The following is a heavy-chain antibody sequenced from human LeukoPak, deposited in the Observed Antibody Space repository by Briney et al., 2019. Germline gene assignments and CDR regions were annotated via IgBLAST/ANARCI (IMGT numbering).Heavy chain of an antibody. CDR1: GFTFSSYS. Sequence: GGSLRLSCAASGFTFSSYSLHWVRQAPGKGLEWVAVISFDGSIQKYADSVKGRFTISRDSSKNTLYLQMNSLRPEDTAVYYCAKALYGGYNSYYFDYWGQGTLVTVSS. J-gene: IGHJ4*02. V-gene: IGHV3-30-3*01. D-gene: IGHD5-24*01. CDR3: AKALYGGYNSYYFDY. CDR2: ISFDGSIQ.